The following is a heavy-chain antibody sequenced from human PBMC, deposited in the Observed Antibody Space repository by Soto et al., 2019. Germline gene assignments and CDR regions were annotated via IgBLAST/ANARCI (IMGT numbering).Heavy chain of an antibody. J-gene: IGHJ4*02. Sequence: QITLNESGPTVVKPAETLTLTCTFSGFSLTTSGVGVGWIRQSPGKAPEWLALIYWDDDERYSASLKSRLTITKDTSKTQVVLTMASVDPADTATYYCAHRILRTVFGLVTTTAIYFDFWGQGTPVVVSS. V-gene: IGHV2-5*02. CDR1: GFSLTTSGVG. D-gene: IGHD3-3*01. CDR2: IYWDDDE. CDR3: AHRILRTVFGLVTTTAIYFDF.